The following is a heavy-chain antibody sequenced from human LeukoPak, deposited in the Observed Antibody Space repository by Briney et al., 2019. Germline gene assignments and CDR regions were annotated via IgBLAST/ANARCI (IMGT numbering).Heavy chain of an antibody. J-gene: IGHJ5*02. CDR1: GGSFSGYY. CDR2: INHSGST. V-gene: IGHV4-34*01. Sequence: PSETRSLTCAVYGGSFSGYYWNWIRQPPGKGLEWIGEINHSGSTNYNPSLKSRVTISVDTSKNQFSLKLSSVTAADTAVYYCARGRDYSNYVAGWFDPWGQGTLVTVSS. D-gene: IGHD4-11*01. CDR3: ARGRDYSNYVAGWFDP.